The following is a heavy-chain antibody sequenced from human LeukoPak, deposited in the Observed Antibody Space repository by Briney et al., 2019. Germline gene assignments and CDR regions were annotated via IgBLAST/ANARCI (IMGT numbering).Heavy chain of an antibody. V-gene: IGHV1-46*01. CDR3: ARFVGNGWYGNWFDP. Sequence: GASVKVSCKASGYTFTSYYMHWVRQAPGQGLEWMGIINPSGGSTSYAQKFQGRVTMTRDTSTSTVYMELSSLRSEDTAVYYCARFVGNGWYGNWFDPWGQGTLVTVSS. D-gene: IGHD6-19*01. CDR2: INPSGGST. CDR1: GYTFTSYY. J-gene: IGHJ5*02.